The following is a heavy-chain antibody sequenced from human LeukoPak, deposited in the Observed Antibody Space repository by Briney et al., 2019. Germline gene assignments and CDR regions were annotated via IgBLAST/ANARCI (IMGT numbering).Heavy chain of an antibody. D-gene: IGHD3-10*01. CDR1: GDTFSSYA. V-gene: IGHV1-69*13. CDR3: ARGPTVRGVHDY. J-gene: IGHJ4*02. CDR2: IIPIFGTA. Sequence: ASVKVSCKASGDTFSSYAISWVRQAPGQGLEWMGGIIPIFGTANYAQKFQGRVTITADESTSTAYMELSSLRSEDTAVYYCARGPTVRGVHDYWGQGTLVTVSS.